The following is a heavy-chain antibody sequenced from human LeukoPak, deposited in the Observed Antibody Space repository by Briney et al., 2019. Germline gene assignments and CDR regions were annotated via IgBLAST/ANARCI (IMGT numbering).Heavy chain of an antibody. CDR1: GFSVSSNY. J-gene: IGHJ4*02. CDR3: ARAPERGGHSSSPDY. Sequence: AGGSLRLSCAASGFSVSSNYMNWVRQAPGQGLEWVSVIYISGSTYYADSVKGRFTTSRDNSKNTLYLQMNSLRVDDTAVYYCARAPERGGHSSSPDYWGQGTLVTVSS. CDR2: IYISGST. D-gene: IGHD6-6*01. V-gene: IGHV3-53*01.